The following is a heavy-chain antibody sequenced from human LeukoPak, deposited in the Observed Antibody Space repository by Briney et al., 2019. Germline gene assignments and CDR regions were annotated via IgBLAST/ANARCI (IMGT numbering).Heavy chain of an antibody. V-gene: IGHV3-30*02. J-gene: IGHJ6*02. CDR1: GFTFSSYG. D-gene: IGHD6-19*01. CDR2: IRYDGSNK. Sequence: GGSLRLSCAASGFTFSSYGMHWVRQAPGKGLEWVAFIRYDGSNKYYADSVKGRFTISRDNSKNTLYLQMNSLRAEDTAVYYCAKDPLYSVAGSPRYYGMDVWGQGTTVTVSS. CDR3: AKDPLYSVAGSPRYYGMDV.